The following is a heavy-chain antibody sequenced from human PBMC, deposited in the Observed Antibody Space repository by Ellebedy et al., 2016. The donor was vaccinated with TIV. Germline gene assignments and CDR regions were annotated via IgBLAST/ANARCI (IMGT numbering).Heavy chain of an antibody. V-gene: IGHV3-7*01. CDR2: IKTDGSEK. Sequence: GESLKISCAASGFTFNKAWMNWVRQAPGKGLEWVASIKTDGSEKYYVDSVKGRFTISRDNAKNSLYLQMSSLRAEDTAVYYCARDIGYNCFDHWGQGTLVTVSS. D-gene: IGHD5-12*01. CDR3: ARDIGYNCFDH. J-gene: IGHJ5*02. CDR1: GFTFNKAW.